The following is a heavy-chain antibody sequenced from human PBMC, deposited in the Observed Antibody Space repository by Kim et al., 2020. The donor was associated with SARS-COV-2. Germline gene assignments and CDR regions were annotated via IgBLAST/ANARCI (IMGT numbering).Heavy chain of an antibody. J-gene: IGHJ6*02. Sequence: ASVKVSCKVSGYTLTELSMHWVRQAPGKGLEWMGGFDPEDGETIYAQKFQGRVTMTEDTSTDTAYMELSSLRSEDTAVYYCATSQFWEYQLLWGSVGGMDVWGQGTTVTVSS. V-gene: IGHV1-24*01. CDR1: GYTLTELS. CDR2: FDPEDGET. D-gene: IGHD2-2*01. CDR3: ATSQFWEYQLLWGSVGGMDV.